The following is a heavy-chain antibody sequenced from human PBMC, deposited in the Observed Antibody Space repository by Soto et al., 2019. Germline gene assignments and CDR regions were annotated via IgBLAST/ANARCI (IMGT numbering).Heavy chain of an antibody. D-gene: IGHD7-27*01. CDR3: ARRWGTYFDF. CDR1: GGSISSYY. CDR2: IYYSGST. J-gene: IGHJ4*02. V-gene: IGHV4-59*01. Sequence: QVRLQESGPGLVKPSETPSLTCTVSGGSISSYYWSWIRQPPGKGLEWIGYIYYSGSTDYDPSLKSRVTISVDTSKNQFSLKLSSVTAADTAVYYCARRWGTYFDFWGQGTLVTVSS.